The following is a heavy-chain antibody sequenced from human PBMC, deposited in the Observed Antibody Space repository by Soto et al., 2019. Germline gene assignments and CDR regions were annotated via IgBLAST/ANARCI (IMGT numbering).Heavy chain of an antibody. CDR3: ASQVTAVAY. CDR2: IRNKGKSYST. V-gene: IGHV3-72*01. D-gene: IGHD2-21*02. CDR1: GFTFSDHY. J-gene: IGHJ4*02. Sequence: EVQLVESGGGLVQPGGSLRLSCAASGFTFSDHYMDWVRQAPGKGLEWVGRIRNKGKSYSTDYAASVKGRFTISRDDSQNSLFLQMNSLEVADTAMYYCASQVTAVAYWGQGTLVTVSS.